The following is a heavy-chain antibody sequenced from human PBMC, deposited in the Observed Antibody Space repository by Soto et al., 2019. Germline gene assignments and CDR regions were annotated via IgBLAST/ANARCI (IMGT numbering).Heavy chain of an antibody. Sequence: SETLSLTCTVSGGSISSGGYYWSWIRQHPGKGLEWIGYIYYSGSTYYNPSLKSRVTISVDTSKNQFSLKLSSVTAADTAVYYCASQIAAADPYYYYGMDVWGQGTTVTVSS. CDR2: IYYSGST. CDR1: GGSISSGGYY. V-gene: IGHV4-31*03. D-gene: IGHD6-13*01. J-gene: IGHJ6*02. CDR3: ASQIAAADPYYYYGMDV.